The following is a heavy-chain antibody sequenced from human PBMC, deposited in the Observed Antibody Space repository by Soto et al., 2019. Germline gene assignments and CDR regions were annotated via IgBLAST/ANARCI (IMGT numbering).Heavy chain of an antibody. CDR3: AKGYCSYPKCSCDS. V-gene: IGHV3-23*01. Sequence: EVQLLESGGGLVQPGGSLRLSCAASGFTFNDFAINWVRQTPGKGLEWVSVISATGDTTYNADSVKGRFTISRDNSKKTADLQMNSLRVEDTALYYCAKGYCSYPKCSCDSWGQGTLVSVSS. D-gene: IGHD3-16*02. CDR1: GFTFNDFA. CDR2: ISATGDTT. J-gene: IGHJ4*02.